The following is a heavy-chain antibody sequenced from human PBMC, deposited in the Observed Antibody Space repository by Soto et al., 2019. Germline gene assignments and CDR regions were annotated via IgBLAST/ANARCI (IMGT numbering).Heavy chain of an antibody. J-gene: IGHJ3*01. Sequence: EVQLVESGGGLVQPGGSLRLSGAASGFTFVDYAMHWVRQAPGQGLEWVSGISWDGGYIGYAESVKGRFTISRDNAKKYLDLQMNSLRVDDTALYYCTKDEGYWSSTSCKDAFASWVQGAMVTVS. CDR2: ISWDGGYI. CDR1: GFTFVDYA. V-gene: IGHV3-9*01. CDR3: TKDEGYWSSTSCKDAFAS. D-gene: IGHD2-2*01.